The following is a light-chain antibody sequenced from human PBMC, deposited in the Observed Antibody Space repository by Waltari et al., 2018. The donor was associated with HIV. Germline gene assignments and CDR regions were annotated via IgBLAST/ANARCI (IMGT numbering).Light chain of an antibody. CDR1: QSVSRY. CDR2: DAS. V-gene: IGKV3-11*01. J-gene: IGKJ2*01. Sequence: EIVLTQSPATLSLSPGERATLSCRASQSVSRYLAWYQHKPGHAPRLLIYDASNRATGIPARFSGSGSGTDFTLTISSLEPEDFAVYYCQQRSSWPPYTFGQGTKLEIK. CDR3: QQRSSWPPYT.